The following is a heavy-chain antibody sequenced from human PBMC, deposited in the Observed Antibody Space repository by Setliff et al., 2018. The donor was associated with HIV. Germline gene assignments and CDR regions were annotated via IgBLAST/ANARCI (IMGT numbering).Heavy chain of an antibody. CDR2: IKSKTDGGTT. Sequence: PGGSLRLSCAASEFTLSGYSMSWVRQVPGKGLEWVGRIKSKTDGGTTDYAAPVKGRFTISRDDSKNTLYLQMNSLKTEDTAVYYCTTDLGGSYHGWNYWGQGTLVTAPQ. D-gene: IGHD1-26*01. V-gene: IGHV3-15*01. CDR3: TTDLGGSYHGWNY. CDR1: EFTLSGYS. J-gene: IGHJ4*02.